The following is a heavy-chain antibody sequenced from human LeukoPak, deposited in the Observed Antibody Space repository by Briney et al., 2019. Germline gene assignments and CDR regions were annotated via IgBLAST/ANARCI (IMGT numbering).Heavy chain of an antibody. J-gene: IGHJ6*02. Sequence: PGGCLRLSCAASGFTFSSYSMNWVRQAPGKGLEWVSSISSSSSHIYYADSVKGRFTISRDNAKNSLYLQMNSLRAEDTAVYYCARDSICGYDFCAPPYYYYGMDVWGQGTTVTVSS. D-gene: IGHD5-12*01. CDR3: ARDSICGYDFCAPPYYYYGMDV. CDR2: ISSSSSHI. CDR1: GFTFSSYS. V-gene: IGHV3-21*01.